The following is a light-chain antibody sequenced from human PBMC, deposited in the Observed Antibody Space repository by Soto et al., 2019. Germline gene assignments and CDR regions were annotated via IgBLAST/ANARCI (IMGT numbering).Light chain of an antibody. CDR3: SSYTSSITSNWV. V-gene: IGLV2-14*01. CDR1: SSDVGGYNY. J-gene: IGLJ3*02. Sequence: QSALTQPASVSGSPGQSITISCTGTSSDVGGYNYVSWYQQHPGKAPKLMIYDVSNRPSGVSNRFSGSKSGNTASLTISGLQAEDEADYYCSSYTSSITSNWVFGGGTQLTVL. CDR2: DVS.